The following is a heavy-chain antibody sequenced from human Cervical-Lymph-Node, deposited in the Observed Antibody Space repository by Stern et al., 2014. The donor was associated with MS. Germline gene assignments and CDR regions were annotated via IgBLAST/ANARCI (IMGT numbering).Heavy chain of an antibody. D-gene: IGHD3-16*01. CDR3: ARDRGEEVQTDY. CDR2: INPGGGST. Sequence: VQLVESGAEVKKPGASVKVSCKASGYILTNYYMHWVRQAPGQGLEWMGVINPGGGSTTYAQKFQGRVTMTRDTSTSTVYMELSSLRSEDTAVYFCARDRGEEVQTDYWGQGTLVAVSS. CDR1: GYILTNYY. J-gene: IGHJ4*02. V-gene: IGHV1-46*01.